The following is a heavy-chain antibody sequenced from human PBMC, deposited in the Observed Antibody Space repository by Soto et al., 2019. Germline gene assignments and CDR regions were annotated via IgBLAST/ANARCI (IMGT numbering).Heavy chain of an antibody. CDR3: ARERGAFDI. D-gene: IGHD3-10*01. V-gene: IGHV3-21*01. CDR1: GFSLSSHN. Sequence: KPGGSLRLSCAASGFSLSSHNINWVRQAPGKGLEWVSSITSSSSYIHYADSVKGRFTISRDNAKNSVYLQMNSLRAEDTAVYYCARERGAFDIWGQGTMVTVSS. J-gene: IGHJ3*02. CDR2: ITSSSSYI.